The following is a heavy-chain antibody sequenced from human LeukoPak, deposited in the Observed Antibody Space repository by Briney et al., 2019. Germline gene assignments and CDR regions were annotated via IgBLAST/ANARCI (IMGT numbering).Heavy chain of an antibody. Sequence: PGGSLRLSCAASGFTFSSYTMHWVRQPPGKGPEYVSAITGNGGSTYYATSVKGRFSISRDNSKNTLYLQMGSLRTEDMAVYYCARGPLYYYGSAQYYFDYWGQGTLVTVSS. CDR3: ARGPLYYYGSAQYYFDY. V-gene: IGHV3-64*01. J-gene: IGHJ4*02. CDR1: GFTFSSYT. CDR2: ITGNGGST. D-gene: IGHD3-10*01.